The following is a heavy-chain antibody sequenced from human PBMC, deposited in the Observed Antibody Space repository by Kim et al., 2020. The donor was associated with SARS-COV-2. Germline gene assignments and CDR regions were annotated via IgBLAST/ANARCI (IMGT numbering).Heavy chain of an antibody. J-gene: IGHJ5*01. CDR3: TRWTGYSSGWDYYDS. CDR1: GGSMSSGTYY. CDR2: IYYSGTT. V-gene: IGHV4-61*01. D-gene: IGHD6-19*01. Sequence: SETLSLTCTVSGGSMSSGTYYWSWIRQTPGQGLVWIGYIYYSGTTNYNPSLKSRVTISVDTSKNQFSLKLSSVTAADTAVYYCTRWTGYSSGWDYYDSWG.